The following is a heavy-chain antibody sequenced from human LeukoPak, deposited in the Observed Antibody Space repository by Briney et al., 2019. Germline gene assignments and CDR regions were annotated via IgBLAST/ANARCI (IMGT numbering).Heavy chain of an antibody. CDR1: GFTFDDYA. CDR2: VSGDGGST. CDR3: AKDSRDTGIVGATYYYYYGMDV. J-gene: IGHJ6*02. D-gene: IGHD1-26*01. V-gene: IGHV3-43*02. Sequence: GGSLRLSCAASGFTFDDYAMHWVRQAPGKGLEWVSLVSGDGGSTYYADSVKGRFTISRDNSKNSLYLQMNSLRTEDTALYYCAKDSRDTGIVGATYYYYYGMDVWGRGTTVTVSS.